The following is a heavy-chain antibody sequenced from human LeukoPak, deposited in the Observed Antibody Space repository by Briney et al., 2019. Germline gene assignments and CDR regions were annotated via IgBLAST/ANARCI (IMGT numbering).Heavy chain of an antibody. V-gene: IGHV4-39*07. Sequence: SETLSLTCIVSGGSISSSIYYWAWVRQPPGKGLEWIGTVFYNGATQYSPSLRSRVTISIDTSTNQFSLKLTSVTAADTALYYCARELRYYHSDSGAFWGQGTVVTVSS. J-gene: IGHJ3*01. CDR2: VFYNGAT. D-gene: IGHD3-9*01. CDR3: ARELRYYHSDSGAF. CDR1: GGSISSSIYY.